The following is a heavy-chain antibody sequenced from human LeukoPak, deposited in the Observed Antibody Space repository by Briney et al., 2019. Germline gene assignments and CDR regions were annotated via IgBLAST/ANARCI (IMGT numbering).Heavy chain of an antibody. J-gene: IGHJ4*02. Sequence: PSETLSLTCTVSAGSITGNYWSWIPQPPGKRLEWIGYIYYSGSTSYHPSLKSRVTLSVDTSKNQFSLKLRSVTAADTAVYFCARAGTYDTIAYYYDYWGQGTLVTVSA. CDR2: IYYSGST. CDR3: ARAGTYDTIAYYYDY. CDR1: AGSITGNY. V-gene: IGHV4-59*01. D-gene: IGHD3-22*01.